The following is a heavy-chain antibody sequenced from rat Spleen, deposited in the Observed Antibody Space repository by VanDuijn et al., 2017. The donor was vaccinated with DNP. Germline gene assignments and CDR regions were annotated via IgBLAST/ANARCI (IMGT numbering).Heavy chain of an antibody. J-gene: IGHJ3*01. CDR1: GFTFSDYY. CDR2: ISFDVGIT. CDR3: ARPHYYSSGGFAY. D-gene: IGHD1-1*01. Sequence: EVQLVESGGDLVQPGRSLKLSCAASGFTFSDYYMAWVRQAPTKGLELVAYISFDVGITYYGDSVKGRFTISRDNAKTTLYLQMNSLTSEDMATYYCARPHYYSSGGFAYWGQGTLVTVSS. V-gene: IGHV5-22*01.